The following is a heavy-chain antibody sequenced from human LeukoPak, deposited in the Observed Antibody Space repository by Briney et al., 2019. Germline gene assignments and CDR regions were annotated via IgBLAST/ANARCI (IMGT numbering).Heavy chain of an antibody. J-gene: IGHJ3*02. CDR3: ARGPYSYDSSGAFDI. CDR1: GGSISSSSYY. D-gene: IGHD3-22*01. Sequence: SETLSLTCTVSGGSISSSSYYWGWIRQPPGKGLEWIGNIFYSGSTYYNPSLKSRVTISVDTSKNQFSLKLSSVTAADTAVYFCARGPYSYDSSGAFDIWGQGTMVTVSS. CDR2: IFYSGST. V-gene: IGHV4-39*07.